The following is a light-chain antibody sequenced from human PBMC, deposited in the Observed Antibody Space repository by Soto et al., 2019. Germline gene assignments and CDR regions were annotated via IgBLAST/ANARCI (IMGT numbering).Light chain of an antibody. CDR2: GAS. CDR3: HQYGSSPDT. CDR1: QSVSSSY. V-gene: IGKV3-20*01. Sequence: EIVLTQSPGTLSLSPGERATLSCRASQSVSSSYLAWYQQKPGQAPRLLIYGASSRAAGIPDRFSGSGSGTDFTLTISRLEPEDFAVYYCHQYGSSPDTVGQGTKLEIK. J-gene: IGKJ2*01.